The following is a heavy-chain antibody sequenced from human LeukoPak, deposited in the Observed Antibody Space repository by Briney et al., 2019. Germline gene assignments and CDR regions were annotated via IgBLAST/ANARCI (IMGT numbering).Heavy chain of an antibody. CDR2: MYHCGST. CDR1: GYSISSGYY. CDR3: AKAGPYDSSGYYYDY. D-gene: IGHD3-22*01. J-gene: IGHJ4*02. V-gene: IGHV4-38-2*02. Sequence: SETLSLTCTVSGYSISSGYYWGWIRQTPGKGLEWIGSMYHCGSTYYNPSLKSRVTISVDTSKNQFSLKLSSVTAADTAVYYCAKAGPYDSSGYYYDYWGQGTLVTVSS.